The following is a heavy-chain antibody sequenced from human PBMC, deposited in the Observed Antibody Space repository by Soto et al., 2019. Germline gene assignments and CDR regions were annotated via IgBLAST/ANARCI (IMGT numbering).Heavy chain of an antibody. V-gene: IGHV3-20*01. CDR2: IDWNGGST. Sequence: GGSLRLSCAASGFTFDDYGMNWVRQAPGKGLEWVSGIDWNGGSTGYADSVKGRFTISRDNAKNSLYLQMSSLRAEDTALYHCARELSPLRFLEWSTEGRDTFDIWGQGTMVTVSS. J-gene: IGHJ3*02. CDR3: ARELSPLRFLEWSTEGRDTFDI. D-gene: IGHD3-3*01. CDR1: GFTFDDYG.